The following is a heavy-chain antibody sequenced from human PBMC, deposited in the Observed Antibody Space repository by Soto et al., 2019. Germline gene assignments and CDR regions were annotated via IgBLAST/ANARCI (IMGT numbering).Heavy chain of an antibody. CDR1: GFTFSSYA. CDR2: ISYDGSNK. Sequence: GGSLRLSCAASGFTFSSYAMHWVRQAPGKGLEWVAVISYDGSNKYYADSVKGRFTISRDNSKNTLYLQMNSLRAEDTAVYYCARGRGGYRYGDPLDYWGQGTLVTVSS. V-gene: IGHV3-30-3*01. D-gene: IGHD5-18*01. J-gene: IGHJ4*02. CDR3: ARGRGGYRYGDPLDY.